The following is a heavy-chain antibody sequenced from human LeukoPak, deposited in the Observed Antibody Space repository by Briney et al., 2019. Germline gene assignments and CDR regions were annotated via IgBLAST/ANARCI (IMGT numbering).Heavy chain of an antibody. D-gene: IGHD5-12*01. CDR2: MNPNSGNT. CDR1: GYTFTSYD. Sequence: ASVKVSCKASGYTFTSYDINWVRQATGQGLEWMGWMNPNSGNTGYAQKFQGRVTMTRNTSISTAYMDLSSLRSEDTAVYYCAPAVDGYDSNWFDPWGQGTLVTVSS. V-gene: IGHV1-8*01. CDR3: APAVDGYDSNWFDP. J-gene: IGHJ5*02.